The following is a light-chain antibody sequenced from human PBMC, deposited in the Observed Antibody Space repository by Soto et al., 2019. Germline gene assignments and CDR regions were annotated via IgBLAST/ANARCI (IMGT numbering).Light chain of an antibody. CDR3: QQSFITPPLT. CDR2: GAS. CDR1: QSISTY. Sequence: DIQMTQSPSSLSASIGDIITITCRASQSISTYLNWYQQKPGKAPKLLIYGASTLQNGVPSRFSGSGSATDYTLTISGLQPADFATSYCQQSFITPPLTFGGGTKVEMK. J-gene: IGKJ4*01. V-gene: IGKV1-39*01.